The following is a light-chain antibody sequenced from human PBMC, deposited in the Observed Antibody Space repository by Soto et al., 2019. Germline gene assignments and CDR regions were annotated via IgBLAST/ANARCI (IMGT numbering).Light chain of an antibody. V-gene: IGKV3-15*01. CDR3: QQYGQWPRT. Sequence: EIVMTQSPATLSVSPGERATLSCRASQSVSSTLAWYQQRPGQAPRLLIYAASTRATGVPARFSGSGSGTEFTLSISSLQSEDFAVYYCQQYGQWPRTFGQGTKVDIK. CDR1: QSVSST. CDR2: AAS. J-gene: IGKJ1*01.